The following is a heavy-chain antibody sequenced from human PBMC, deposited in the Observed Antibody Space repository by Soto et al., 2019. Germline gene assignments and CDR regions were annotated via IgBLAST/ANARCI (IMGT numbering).Heavy chain of an antibody. Sequence: EMQLLESGGGLVQPGGSLRLSCAASGFTFANFAMSWVRQAPGKGLEWVSAITGSGSSTFYAGSVKGCFTISRDDSDDTLVPQMNSLRVEDTAMYFCAKGRMASVTYSDYWGQGTLVTVSS. V-gene: IGHV3-23*01. CDR2: ITGSGSST. J-gene: IGHJ4*02. CDR3: AKGRMASVTYSDY. CDR1: GFTFANFA. D-gene: IGHD4-17*01.